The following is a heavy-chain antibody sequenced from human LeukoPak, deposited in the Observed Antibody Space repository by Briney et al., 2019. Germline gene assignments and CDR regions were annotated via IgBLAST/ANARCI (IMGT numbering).Heavy chain of an antibody. CDR3: ARVLPKYYYGSGSYRPYGMDV. CDR1: GGSFSGYY. D-gene: IGHD3-10*01. Sequence: SETLSLTCAVYGGSFSGYYWSWIRQPPGKRLEWIGEINHSGSTNYNPSLKSRVTISVDTSKNQFSLKLSSVTAADTAVYYCARVLPKYYYGSGSYRPYGMDVWGQGTTVTVSS. V-gene: IGHV4-34*01. CDR2: INHSGST. J-gene: IGHJ6*02.